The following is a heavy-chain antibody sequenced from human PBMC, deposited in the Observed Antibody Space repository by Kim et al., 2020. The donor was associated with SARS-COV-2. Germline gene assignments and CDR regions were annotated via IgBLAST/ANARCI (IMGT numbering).Heavy chain of an antibody. V-gene: IGHV3-49*04. CDR1: GFTFGDYA. CDR3: TRDWQQLVN. J-gene: IGHJ4*02. Sequence: GGSLRLSCTASGFTFGDYAMSWVRQAPGKGLEWVGFIRSKAYGGTTEYAASVKGRFTISRDDSKSIAYLQMNSLKTEDTAVYYCTRDWQQLVNWGQGTLATVSS. D-gene: IGHD6-13*01. CDR2: IRSKAYGGTT.